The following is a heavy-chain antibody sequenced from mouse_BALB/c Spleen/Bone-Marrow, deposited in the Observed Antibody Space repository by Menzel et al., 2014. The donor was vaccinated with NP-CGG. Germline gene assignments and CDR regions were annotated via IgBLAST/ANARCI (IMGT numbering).Heavy chain of an antibody. CDR3: AGNWEWFAY. CDR1: GYTFTSYY. D-gene: IGHD4-1*01. CDR2: IYPGDGYT. J-gene: IGHJ3*01. V-gene: IGHV1S56*01. Sequence: LQESGPELVKPGASVKMSCKASGYTFTSYYIHWLKQRPGQGLEWIGWIYPGDGYTKYNEKFKGKTTLTADKSSSTAYMLLSSLTSEDSAIYFCAGNWEWFAYWGQGTLVTVSA.